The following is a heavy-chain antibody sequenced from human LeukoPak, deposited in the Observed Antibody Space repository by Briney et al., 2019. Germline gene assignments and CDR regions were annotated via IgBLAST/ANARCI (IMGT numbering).Heavy chain of an antibody. CDR2: IRADNGNT. V-gene: IGHV1-18*01. J-gene: IGHJ4*02. Sequence: ASVKVSCKASGYTLTSYAINWVRQAPGQGLECMGWIRADNGNTHYPQKFQGRVTMTRDTSTSTVYMELSSLRSEDTAVYYCARDLYYYDSSGYWVPSSWGQGTLVTVSS. D-gene: IGHD3-22*01. CDR3: ARDLYYYDSSGYWVPSS. CDR1: GYTLTSYA.